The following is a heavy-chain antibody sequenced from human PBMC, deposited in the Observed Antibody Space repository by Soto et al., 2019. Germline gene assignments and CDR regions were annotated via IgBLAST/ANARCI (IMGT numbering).Heavy chain of an antibody. CDR3: ARGRSGGGVVDVGY. J-gene: IGHJ4*02. CDR2: IYHSGST. V-gene: IGHV4-30-2*01. D-gene: IGHD2-15*01. Sequence: PSETLSLTCAVSGGSISSGGYSWSWIRQPPGKGLEWIGYIYHSGSTYYNPSLKSRVTISVDRSKNQFSLKLSSVTAADTAVYYCARGRSGGGVVDVGYWGQGTLVTVSS. CDR1: GGSISSGGYS.